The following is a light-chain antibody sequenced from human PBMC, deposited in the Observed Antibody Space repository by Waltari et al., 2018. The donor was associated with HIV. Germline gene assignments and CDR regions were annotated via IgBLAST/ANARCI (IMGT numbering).Light chain of an antibody. V-gene: IGLV1-44*01. CDR3: SAWDVTLNGLV. J-gene: IGLJ2*01. CDR2: SNP. CDR1: SSNIGSRS. Sequence: QSILTQSPSASGTPGQRVTISCFGTSSNIGSRSVNWYQHFPGTPPNLLIFSNPERPSGVPDRFSGSKSGTSASLAISGLHSQDEADYYCSAWDVTLNGLVFGGGTRLSVL.